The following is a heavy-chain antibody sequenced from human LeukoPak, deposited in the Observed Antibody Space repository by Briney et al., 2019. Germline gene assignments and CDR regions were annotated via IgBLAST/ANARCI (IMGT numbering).Heavy chain of an antibody. Sequence: SETLSLTCTVSGGSISSSSYYWGWIRQPPGKGLEWIGSIYYSGSTYYNPSLKSRVTISVDTSKNQFSLKLSSVTAADTAVHYCASLSRYYYYMDVWGKGTTVTVSS. V-gene: IGHV4-39*01. D-gene: IGHD2-2*01. CDR2: IYYSGST. CDR3: ASLSRYYYYMDV. J-gene: IGHJ6*03. CDR1: GGSISSSSYY.